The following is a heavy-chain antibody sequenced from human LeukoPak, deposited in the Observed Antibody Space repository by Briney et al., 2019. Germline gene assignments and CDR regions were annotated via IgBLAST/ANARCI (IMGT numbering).Heavy chain of an antibody. Sequence: GRSLRLSCAASGFTFSSYAIHWVRQAPGKGLEWVAVISYDGSNKYYAGSVKGRFTISRDNSKNTLYLQMNSLRAEDTAVYYCAREILRVWFDPWGQGTLVTVSS. V-gene: IGHV3-30-3*01. CDR3: AREILRVWFDP. CDR1: GFTFSSYA. J-gene: IGHJ5*02. CDR2: ISYDGSNK.